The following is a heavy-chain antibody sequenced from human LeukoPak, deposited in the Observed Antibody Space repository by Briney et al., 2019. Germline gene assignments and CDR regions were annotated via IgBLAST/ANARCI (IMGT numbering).Heavy chain of an antibody. Sequence: SETLSLTCTVSGGSISSYYWSWIRQPPGKGLEWIGYIYYSGSTNYNPSLKSRVTVSVDTSKNQFSLKLSSVTAADTAVYYCARDGGYSYGYFDYWGQGTLVTVSS. J-gene: IGHJ4*02. D-gene: IGHD5-18*01. CDR2: IYYSGST. V-gene: IGHV4-59*01. CDR1: GGSISSYY. CDR3: ARDGGYSYGYFDY.